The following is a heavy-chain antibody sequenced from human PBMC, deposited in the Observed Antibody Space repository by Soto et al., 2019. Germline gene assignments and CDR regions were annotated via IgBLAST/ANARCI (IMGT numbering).Heavy chain of an antibody. CDR3: ATSLKRRSNGPYYFDY. D-gene: IGHD4-4*01. J-gene: IGHJ4*02. Sequence: GESLRLACAASGFTFSSYSLNWVRQAPGKGLEWVSSISSSSSYIYYADSVKGRFTISRDNAKNSLYLQMNSLRAEDTAVYYCATSLKRRSNGPYYFDYWGQGTLVTVYS. CDR2: ISSSSSYI. V-gene: IGHV3-21*01. CDR1: GFTFSSYS.